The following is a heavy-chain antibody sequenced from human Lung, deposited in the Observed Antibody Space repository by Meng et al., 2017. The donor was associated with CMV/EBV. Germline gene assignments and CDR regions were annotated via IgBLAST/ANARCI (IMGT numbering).Heavy chain of an antibody. D-gene: IGHD6-13*01. J-gene: IGHJ4*02. CDR1: GFPFGAYG. V-gene: IGHV3-21*01. CDR3: ARGGSSWYYLDY. Sequence: ESXKISCAASGFPFGAYGMNWVRQAPGKGLEWVSFISTSGSYIYYADSVKGRFTISRDNAKNSLSLQMNSLSAEDTAVYYCARGGSSWYYLDYWGQGTLVTVSS. CDR2: ISTSGSYI.